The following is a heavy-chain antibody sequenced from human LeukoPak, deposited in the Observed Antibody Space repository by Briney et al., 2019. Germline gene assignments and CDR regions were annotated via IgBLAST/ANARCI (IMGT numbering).Heavy chain of an antibody. CDR3: AKDSRLLRYFDWANFDY. Sequence: GGSLRLSCSASGLTFSSYAMSWVRQAPGKGLEWVSAISGSGGSTYYADSVKGRFTISRDNSKNTLYLQMNSLRAEDTAVYYCAKDSRLLRYFDWANFDYWGQGTLVTVSS. D-gene: IGHD3-9*01. V-gene: IGHV3-23*01. CDR2: ISGSGGST. J-gene: IGHJ4*02. CDR1: GLTFSSYA.